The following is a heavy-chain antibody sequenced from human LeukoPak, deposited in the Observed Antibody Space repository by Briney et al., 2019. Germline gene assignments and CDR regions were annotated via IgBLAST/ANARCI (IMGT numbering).Heavy chain of an antibody. D-gene: IGHD2-2*01. CDR3: ARGGVYCSSVSCSVDY. CDR2: IRSKAYGGTT. CDR1: GFTFSNYW. V-gene: IGHV3-49*03. J-gene: IGHJ4*02. Sequence: TGGSLRLSCEASGFTFSNYWMTWFRQAPGKGLEWVGFIRSKAYGGTTENAASVKGRFTISRDDSKSIAYLQMNSLKTEDTAVYYCARGGVYCSSVSCSVDYWGQGILVTVSS.